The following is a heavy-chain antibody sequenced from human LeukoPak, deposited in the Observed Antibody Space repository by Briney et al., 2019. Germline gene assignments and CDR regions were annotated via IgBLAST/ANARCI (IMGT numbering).Heavy chain of an antibody. CDR3: AKDGRKEIAVACDFDY. Sequence: PGGSLRLSCAASGFTFSSYAMSWVRQAPGKGLEWVSAISGSGCSTYYADSVKGRFTISRDNSKNTLYLQMNSLRAEDTAVYYCAKDGRKEIAVACDFDYWGQGTLVTVSS. V-gene: IGHV3-23*01. D-gene: IGHD6-19*01. CDR2: ISGSGCST. J-gene: IGHJ4*02. CDR1: GFTFSSYA.